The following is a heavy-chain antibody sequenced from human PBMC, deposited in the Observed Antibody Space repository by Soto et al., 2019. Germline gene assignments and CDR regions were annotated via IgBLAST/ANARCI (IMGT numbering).Heavy chain of an antibody. CDR3: ATQSITIFGVVIPGIDF. D-gene: IGHD3-3*01. J-gene: IGHJ6*02. CDR1: GYTLTELS. CDR2: FDPEDGET. V-gene: IGHV1-24*01. Sequence: ASVKVSCKVSGYTLTELSMHWVRQAPGKGLEWMGGFDPEDGETIYAQKFQGRVTMTEDTSTDTAYMELSSLRSEDTAVYYCATQSITIFGVVIPGIDFWGQGTTVTVSS.